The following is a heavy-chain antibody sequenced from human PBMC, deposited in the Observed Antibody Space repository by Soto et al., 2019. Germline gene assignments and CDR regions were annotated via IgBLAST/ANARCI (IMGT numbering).Heavy chain of an antibody. CDR1: GFTFNNFG. Sequence: GGSLILSCAASGFTFNNFGMHWVRQAPGKGLEWVAVMWSNGNSKSYTDSVKGRITISRDNSKNTLYLELNTLTVEDTALYFWARGKGGRISCDPVEYWGSGTLDTV. J-gene: IGHJ4*02. V-gene: IGHV3-33*01. CDR3: ARGKGGRISCDPVEY. D-gene: IGHD1-20*01. CDR2: MWSNGNSK.